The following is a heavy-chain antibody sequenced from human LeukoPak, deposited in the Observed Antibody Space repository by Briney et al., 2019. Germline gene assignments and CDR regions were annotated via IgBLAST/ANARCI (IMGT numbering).Heavy chain of an antibody. Sequence: GGSLRLSCAASGFTFSSYCMSWVRQAPGKGLEWVSSISSSSSYIYYADSVKGRFTISRDNAKNSLYLQMNSLRVEDTAVFYCARDQYDTWSRRGNFDSWGQGTLVIVSS. CDR3: ARDQYDTWSRRGNFDS. J-gene: IGHJ4*02. CDR2: ISSSSSYI. V-gene: IGHV3-21*04. D-gene: IGHD3-3*01. CDR1: GFTFSSYC.